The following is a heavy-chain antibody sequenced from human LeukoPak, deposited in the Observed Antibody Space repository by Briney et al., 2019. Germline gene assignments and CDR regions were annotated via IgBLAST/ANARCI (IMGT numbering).Heavy chain of an antibody. J-gene: IGHJ2*01. CDR3: ARPSGSYWYFDL. D-gene: IGHD1-26*01. V-gene: IGHV3-48*02. CDR1: GFTFSRYS. CDR2: ISSGSSTI. Sequence: GGSLRLSCAASGFTFSRYSMNLVRQAPGMGLEWVSYISSGSSTIHHADSVQGRFTISRDNAKNSLYLQMSSLRDEDTAVYYCARPSGSYWYFDLWGRGTLVTVSS.